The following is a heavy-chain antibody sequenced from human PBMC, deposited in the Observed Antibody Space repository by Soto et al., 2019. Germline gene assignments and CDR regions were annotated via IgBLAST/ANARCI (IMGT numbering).Heavy chain of an antibody. CDR2: ISGSGGST. J-gene: IGHJ4*02. CDR1: GFTFSSYA. Sequence: SLRLSCAASGFTFSSYAVSWVRQAPGKGLEWVSAISGSGGSTYYADSVKGRFNITRDNSNNTLYMQMKSLRAEDTFLYYCANRLNCNYCGQRSLDTGSA. V-gene: IGHV3-23*01. D-gene: IGHD2-21*01. CDR3: ANRLNCNY.